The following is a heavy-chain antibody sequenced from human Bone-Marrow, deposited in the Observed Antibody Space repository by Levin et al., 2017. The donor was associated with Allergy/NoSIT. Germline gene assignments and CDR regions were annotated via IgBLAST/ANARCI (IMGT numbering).Heavy chain of an antibody. CDR3: ARDLGDWKLLGAFDF. Sequence: GGSLRLSCAASDFTFNNYWMQWVRQAPGKGLVWVARINSDGITTTYADSVKGRFTISRDNARDTLYLQMNSLRAEDTAIYYCARDLGDWKLLGAFDFWGRGTLVAGSS. CDR1: DFTFNNYW. CDR2: INSDGITT. D-gene: IGHD3-16*01. J-gene: IGHJ3*01. V-gene: IGHV3-74*03.